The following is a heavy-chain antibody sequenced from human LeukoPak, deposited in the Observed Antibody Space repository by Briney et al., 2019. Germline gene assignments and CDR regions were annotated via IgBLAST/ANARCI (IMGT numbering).Heavy chain of an antibody. CDR2: IIRIFGTA. J-gene: IGHJ6*03. D-gene: IGHD2-8*01. Sequence: WASVKVSCKASGGTFSSYAISWVRQAPGQGLEWMGGIIRIFGTANYAQKFQGRVTITADKSTSTAYMELSSLRSEDTAVYYCATRAEEYCTNGVCYYYYYMDAWGKGTTVTVSS. CDR1: GGTFSSYA. V-gene: IGHV1-69*06. CDR3: ATRAEEYCTNGVCYYYYYMDA.